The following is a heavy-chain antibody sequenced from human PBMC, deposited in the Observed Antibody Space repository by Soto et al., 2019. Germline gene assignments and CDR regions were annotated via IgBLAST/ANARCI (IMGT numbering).Heavy chain of an antibody. Sequence: PGGSLRLSCAASGFTFSSYWMHWVRQAPGKGLVWVSRINSEGRSTSYADSVKGRFTISRDNAKNTLYLQMNSLRAEDTAVYYCTSHSVRYAFDIWGQGTMVTVSS. CDR1: GFTFSSYW. CDR3: TSHSVRYAFDI. D-gene: IGHD3-10*01. J-gene: IGHJ3*02. V-gene: IGHV3-74*01. CDR2: INSEGRST.